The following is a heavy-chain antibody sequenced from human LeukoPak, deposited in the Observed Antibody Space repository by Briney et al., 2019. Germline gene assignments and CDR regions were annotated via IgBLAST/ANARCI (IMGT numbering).Heavy chain of an antibody. CDR1: GGSISSYY. CDR2: IYYSGST. D-gene: IGHD6-19*01. Sequence: SETLSLTCTVSGGSISSYYWSWIRQPPGKGLERIGYIYYSGSTNYNPSLKSRVTISVDTSKNQFSLKLSSVTAADTAVYYCARGSGWYYPDYWGQGTLVTVSS. CDR3: ARGSGWYYPDY. V-gene: IGHV4-59*01. J-gene: IGHJ4*02.